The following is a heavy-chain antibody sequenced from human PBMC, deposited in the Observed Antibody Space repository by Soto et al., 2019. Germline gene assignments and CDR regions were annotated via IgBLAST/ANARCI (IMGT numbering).Heavy chain of an antibody. Sequence: SETLSLTCTVSGGSISSYYWSWIRQPPGEGLEWIGYIYYSGSTNYNPSLKSRVTISVDTSKNQFSLKLSSVTAADTAVYYCARDLSEEGFDPWGQGTLVTVSS. CDR2: IYYSGST. CDR1: GGSISSYY. CDR3: ARDLSEEGFDP. J-gene: IGHJ5*02. V-gene: IGHV4-59*01.